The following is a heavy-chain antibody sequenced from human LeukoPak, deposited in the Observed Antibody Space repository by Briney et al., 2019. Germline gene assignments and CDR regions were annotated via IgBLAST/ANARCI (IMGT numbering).Heavy chain of an antibody. D-gene: IGHD3-3*01. CDR2: ISAYNGNT. V-gene: IGHV1-18*01. J-gene: IGHJ4*02. CDR3: ARDPYYDFWSGYYDYFDY. CDR1: GYTFTSYG. Sequence: ASVKVSCKASGYTFTSYGISWVRQAPGQGLEWMGWISAYNGNTNYAQKLQGRVTMTTDTSTSTAYMELRSLRSDDTAVYYYARDPYYDFWSGYYDYFDYWGQGTLVTVSS.